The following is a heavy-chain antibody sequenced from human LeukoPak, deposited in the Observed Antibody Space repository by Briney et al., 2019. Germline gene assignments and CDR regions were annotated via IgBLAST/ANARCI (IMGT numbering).Heavy chain of an antibody. CDR1: GGTFSSYA. D-gene: IGHD3-22*01. CDR2: IIPILGIA. Sequence: SVKVSCKASGGTFSSYAISWVRQAPGQGLEWMGGIIPILGIANYAQKFQGRVTITADKSTSTAYMELSSLRSEDTAVYYCARGGYDSSGYFMDYWGQGTLVAVSS. V-gene: IGHV1-69*10. J-gene: IGHJ4*02. CDR3: ARGGYDSSGYFMDY.